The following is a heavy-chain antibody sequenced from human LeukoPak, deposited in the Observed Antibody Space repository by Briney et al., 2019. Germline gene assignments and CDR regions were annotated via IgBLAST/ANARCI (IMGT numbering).Heavy chain of an antibody. CDR3: AKDMSSSGWYSSDY. J-gene: IGHJ4*02. CDR1: GFTFDDYA. V-gene: IGHV3-43*02. CDR2: ISGDGGST. Sequence: GGSLRLSCAASGFTFDDYAMHWVRQAPGKGLEWVSLISGDGGSTYYADSVKGRFTISRDNSKNSLYLQMNSLRTEDTALYYCAKDMSSSGWYSSDYWGQGTLVTVSP. D-gene: IGHD6-19*01.